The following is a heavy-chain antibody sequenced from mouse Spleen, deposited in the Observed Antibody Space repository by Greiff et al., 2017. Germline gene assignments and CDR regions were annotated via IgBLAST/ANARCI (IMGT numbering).Heavy chain of an antibody. CDR2: ISSGGGNT. Sequence: EVKLMESGGGLVKPGGSLKLSCAASGFTFSSYAMSWVRQTPEKRLEWVATISSGGGNTYYPDSVKGRFTISRDNAKNTLYLQMSSLKSEDTAMYYCARHDRYDRLYAMDYWGQGTSVTVSS. CDR1: GFTFSSYA. D-gene: IGHD2-14*01. CDR3: ARHDRYDRLYAMDY. J-gene: IGHJ4*01. V-gene: IGHV5-9*04.